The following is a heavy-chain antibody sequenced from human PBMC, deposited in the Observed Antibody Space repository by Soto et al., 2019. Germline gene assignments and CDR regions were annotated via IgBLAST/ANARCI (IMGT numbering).Heavy chain of an antibody. CDR3: ARGDCSGGSCYNYFDY. Sequence: QVQLQQWGAGLLKPSETLSLTCAVYGGSFSGYYWSWIRQPPGKGLEWIGEINHSGSTNYNPSLNRRVTISVDKCKNQFPLQLSCVNAADTAVYYCARGDCSGGSCYNYFDYWGQGTLVTVSS. D-gene: IGHD2-15*01. CDR1: GGSFSGYY. CDR2: INHSGST. J-gene: IGHJ4*02. V-gene: IGHV4-34*01.